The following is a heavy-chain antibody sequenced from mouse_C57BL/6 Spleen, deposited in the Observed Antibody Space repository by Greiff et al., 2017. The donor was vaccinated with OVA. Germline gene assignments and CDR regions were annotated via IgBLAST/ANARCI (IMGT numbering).Heavy chain of an antibody. CDR2: IDPETGGT. J-gene: IGHJ1*03. Sequence: VQLQQSGAELVRPGASVTLSCKASGYTFTDYEMHWVKQTPVHGLEWIGAIDPETGGTAYNQKFKGKAILTADKSSSTAYMELRSLTSEDSAVYYCTRVTYPSYWYFDVWGTGTTVTVSS. CDR3: TRVTYPSYWYFDV. D-gene: IGHD2-13*01. CDR1: GYTFTDYE. V-gene: IGHV1-15*01.